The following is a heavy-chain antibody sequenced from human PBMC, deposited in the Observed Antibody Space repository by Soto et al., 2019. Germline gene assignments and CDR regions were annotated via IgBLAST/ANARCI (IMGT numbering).Heavy chain of an antibody. CDR3: AREVHVHTPAFVY. CDR2: ISPMFGAA. V-gene: IGHV1-69*19. J-gene: IGHJ4*02. D-gene: IGHD3-16*01. Sequence: QVQLVQSGAEMKKPGSSVKVSCQSSVGTFNTYAMNWVRQAPGQGPEWMGDISPMFGAANYAPKFQGRVTITADESTGTSYMQLSSLTSEDTALYFCAREVHVHTPAFVYWGQGTLVTVSS. CDR1: VGTFNTYA.